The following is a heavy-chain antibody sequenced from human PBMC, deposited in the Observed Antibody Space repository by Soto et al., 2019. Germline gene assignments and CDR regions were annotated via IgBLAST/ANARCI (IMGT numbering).Heavy chain of an antibody. Sequence: GESLKISCKGSGYSFTSYWIGWVRQMPGKGLEWMGIIYPGDSDTRYSPSFQGQVTISADKSISTAYLQWSSLEASDTAMYYCARHRAPDIPYFGTADGVDVWGQGTTVTVSS. CDR3: ARHRAPDIPYFGTADGVDV. J-gene: IGHJ6*02. V-gene: IGHV5-51*01. D-gene: IGHD6-13*01. CDR1: GYSFTSYW. CDR2: IYPGDSDT.